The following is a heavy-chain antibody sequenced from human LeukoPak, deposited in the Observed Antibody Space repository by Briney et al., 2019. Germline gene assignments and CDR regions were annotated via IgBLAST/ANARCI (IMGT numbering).Heavy chain of an antibody. CDR1: GYSFTSYW. Sequence: GEFLKISRKGSGYSFTSYWIGWVRPMPGKGLEWMGIIYPGDSDTRYSPSFQGQVTISADKSIHTAYLQWNSLKASDTAIYYCVRHLSDITSCPNYWGPGTLITVAS. J-gene: IGHJ4*02. CDR3: VRHLSDITSCPNY. D-gene: IGHD2-2*01. V-gene: IGHV5-51*01. CDR2: IYPGDSDT.